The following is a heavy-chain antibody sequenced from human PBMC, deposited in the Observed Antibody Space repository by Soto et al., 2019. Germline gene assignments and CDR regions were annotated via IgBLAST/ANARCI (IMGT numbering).Heavy chain of an antibody. Sequence: QVQLQQWGAGLLKPSETLSLTCAVYGGSFSGYYWTWIRQPPGTGLEWIGEINHSGSTNYNPSLRSRVTISVNTSKNQCPRNMTSVPAADPAVYSCARDKITRLVAYWGQGPLVTVSS. CDR1: GGSFSGYY. D-gene: IGHD3-10*01. CDR3: ARDKITRLVAY. J-gene: IGHJ4*02. V-gene: IGHV4-34*01. CDR2: INHSGST.